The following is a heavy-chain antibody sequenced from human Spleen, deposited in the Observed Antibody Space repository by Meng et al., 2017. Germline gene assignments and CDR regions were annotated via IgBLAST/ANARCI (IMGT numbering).Heavy chain of an antibody. CDR3: ARSRGYSYGDIDAFDI. V-gene: IGHV4-28*05. CDR1: GYSISSSNW. Sequence: QVQLQESGPGLGTPSDPLSLTCAVPGYSISSSNWWGWIRQPPGKGLEWIGYIYYSGSIYYNPSLKSRVTMSVDTSKNQFSLKLSSVTAVDTAVYYCARSRGYSYGDIDAFDIWGQGTMVTVSS. J-gene: IGHJ3*02. CDR2: IYYSGSI. D-gene: IGHD5-18*01.